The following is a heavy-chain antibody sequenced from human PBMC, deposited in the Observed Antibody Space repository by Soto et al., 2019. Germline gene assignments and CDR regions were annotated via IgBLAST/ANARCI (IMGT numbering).Heavy chain of an antibody. V-gene: IGHV4-34*01. CDR3: ARGLGTPYRSGSDNWFDT. CDR2: INHSGST. J-gene: IGHJ5*02. CDR1: GGSFSGYY. D-gene: IGHD6-19*01. Sequence: SETLSLTCAVYGGSFSGYYWSWIRQPPGKGLEWIGEINHSGSTNYNPSLKSRVTISVDTSKNQFSLKLSSVTAADTAVYYCARGLGTPYRSGSDNWFDTWGQGTLVTVSS.